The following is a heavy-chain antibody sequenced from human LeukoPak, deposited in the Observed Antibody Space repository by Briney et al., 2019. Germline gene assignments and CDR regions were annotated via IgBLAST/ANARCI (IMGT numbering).Heavy chain of an antibody. Sequence: SETLSLTCAVHGGSFSGYYWSWIRQPPGKGLEWSWEINHSGSTNYNPSLKSRATTSVDASKNQFSLKLSSVTAADTAVYYCARSRRIVVVPAAIRFLEWLFSGARFDPWGQGTLVTVSS. V-gene: IGHV4-34*01. D-gene: IGHD2-2*01. CDR2: INHSGST. J-gene: IGHJ5*02. CDR3: ARSRRIVVVPAAIRFLEWLFSGARFDP. CDR1: GGSFSGYY.